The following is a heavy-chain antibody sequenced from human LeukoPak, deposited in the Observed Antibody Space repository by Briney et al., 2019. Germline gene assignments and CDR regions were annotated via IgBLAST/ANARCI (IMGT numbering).Heavy chain of an antibody. CDR3: ARKSRTWSNRFDP. CDR1: GGSISSGDYY. Sequence: SETLSLTCTVSGGSISSGDYYWSWIRQPPGKGLEWIGYIYNSGSTYYNPSLMSRVTISADRSRNQFSLKLSSVTAADTAVYYCARKSRTWSNRFDPWGQGTLVTVSS. D-gene: IGHD1-1*01. V-gene: IGHV4-30-4*01. CDR2: IYNSGST. J-gene: IGHJ5*02.